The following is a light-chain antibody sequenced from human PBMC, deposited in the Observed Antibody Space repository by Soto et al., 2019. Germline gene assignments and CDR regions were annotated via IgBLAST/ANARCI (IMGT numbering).Light chain of an antibody. CDR2: EVN. V-gene: IGLV2-14*01. Sequence: QSALTQPASVSGSPGQSITISCTGTSSDVAFYNHVSWYQQHPGKAPKLLIYEVNNRPSGVSHRFSGSKSGNTASPTISGLQAEDEADYYCSSFASTHTYVFGTGTKVTVL. J-gene: IGLJ1*01. CDR1: SSDVAFYNH. CDR3: SSFASTHTYV.